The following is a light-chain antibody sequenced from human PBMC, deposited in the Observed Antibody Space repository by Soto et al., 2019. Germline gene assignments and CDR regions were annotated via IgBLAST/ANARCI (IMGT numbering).Light chain of an antibody. CDR1: SSNIGNNY. CDR2: ENN. V-gene: IGLV1-51*02. J-gene: IGLJ2*01. Sequence: QSVLTQPPSVSADPGQKVTISCSGSSSNIGNNYVSWYQQLPGTAPKLLIYENNKRPSGIPDRFSGSKSGTSATLGITGLRTGDEADYYCGTWDSSLSAVVFGGGTKLTVL. CDR3: GTWDSSLSAVV.